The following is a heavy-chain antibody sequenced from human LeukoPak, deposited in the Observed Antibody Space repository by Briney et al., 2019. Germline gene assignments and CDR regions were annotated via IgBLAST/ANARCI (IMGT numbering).Heavy chain of an antibody. V-gene: IGHV1-8*02. D-gene: IGHD1-1*01. CDR2: MNPNSGNT. Sequence: GASVKVSCKASGYTFTSYDINWVRQATGQGLEWMGWMNPNSGNTDFAQKFQGRFTMTWDTSLSTAYMELSSLTSEDTAVYYCARGRPTNLNGIYWGQGTLVSVSS. J-gene: IGHJ4*02. CDR3: ARGRPTNLNGIY. CDR1: GYTFTSYD.